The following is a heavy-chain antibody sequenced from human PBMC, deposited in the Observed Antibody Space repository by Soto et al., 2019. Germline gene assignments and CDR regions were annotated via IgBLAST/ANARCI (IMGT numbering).Heavy chain of an antibody. CDR1: GFTFRSYG. Sequence: QVKLVESGGGVVQSGRSRRLSCAASGFTFRSYGMQWVRQSPGKGLEWVAVIKSDGRNTDYGDSVKGRFFSSRDNTRXXXXXXXXXXXXXXXXXXXXXXXXXXXEWPPFDPWGQGTLVTVSS. CDR3: XXXXXXXEWPPFDP. J-gene: IGHJ5*02. CDR2: IKSDGRNT. V-gene: IGHV3-33*03. D-gene: IGHD3-3*01.